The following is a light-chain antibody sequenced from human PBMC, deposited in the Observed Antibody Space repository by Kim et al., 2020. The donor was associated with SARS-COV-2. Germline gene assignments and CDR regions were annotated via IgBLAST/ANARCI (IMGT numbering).Light chain of an antibody. CDR1: RLGDKF. J-gene: IGLJ3*02. CDR3: QAWDSSTAV. V-gene: IGLV3-1*01. Sequence: SYELTQPPSVSVSPGQTATITCSGDRLGDKFACWFKQIPGQSPTLAIYRDTKRPSGIPERFTGSNSGTTATLTISGTQPIDETDYYCQAWDSSTAVFGGGTQLTVL. CDR2: RDT.